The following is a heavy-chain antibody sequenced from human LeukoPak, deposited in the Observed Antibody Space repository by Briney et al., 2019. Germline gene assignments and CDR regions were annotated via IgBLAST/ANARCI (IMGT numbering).Heavy chain of an antibody. CDR3: ARDGDDSSGYYGDY. J-gene: IGHJ4*02. Sequence: PGGSLRLSCAASGFTFSSYWMSWVRQAPGKGREWVANIRQDGSEEFYVDSVKGRFTISRDNAKNSLYLQMNSLRAEDTAVYYCARDGDDSSGYYGDYWGQGTLVTVSS. CDR1: GFTFSSYW. CDR2: IRQDGSEE. D-gene: IGHD3-22*01. V-gene: IGHV3-7*01.